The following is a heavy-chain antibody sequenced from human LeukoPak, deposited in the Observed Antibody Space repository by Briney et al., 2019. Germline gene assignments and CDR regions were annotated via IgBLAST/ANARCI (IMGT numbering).Heavy chain of an antibody. Sequence: PSETLSLTCSFSGYSISSGYYWGWIRPPPGQGLEWIGNIYHSGSTYYNPSLKSRVTISVDTSKNQFSLKLSSVTAADTAVYYCARSPGFGYSYGPIDYWGQGTLVTVSS. V-gene: IGHV4-38-2*01. CDR3: ARSPGFGYSYGPIDY. CDR2: IYHSGST. D-gene: IGHD5-18*01. J-gene: IGHJ4*02. CDR1: GYSISSGYY.